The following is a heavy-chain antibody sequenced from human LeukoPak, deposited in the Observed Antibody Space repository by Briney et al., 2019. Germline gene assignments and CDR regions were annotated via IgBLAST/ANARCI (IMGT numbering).Heavy chain of an antibody. Sequence: PGGSLRLSCAASGFTFSSYGMHWVRQAPGKGLEWVAVISYDGSNKYYADSVKGRFTISRDNSKNTLYLQMNSLRAEDTAVYYCAKDRVGQQLVIGAFDIWGQGTMVTVSS. D-gene: IGHD6-13*01. V-gene: IGHV3-30*18. CDR2: ISYDGSNK. CDR1: GFTFSSYG. J-gene: IGHJ3*02. CDR3: AKDRVGQQLVIGAFDI.